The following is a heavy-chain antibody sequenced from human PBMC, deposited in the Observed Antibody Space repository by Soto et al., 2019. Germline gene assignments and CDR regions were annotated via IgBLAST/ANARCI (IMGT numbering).Heavy chain of an antibody. V-gene: IGHV3-30*18. J-gene: IGHJ4*02. Sequence: VQLVESGGGVVQPGRSLRLSCAASGFTFSDYAMHWVRQASGKGLEGVAVVSHDGRNTHYAAYVKGRFNISRDSSKNTVSLEMTSLRAEDTAVYYCAKGGRQWLVTSDFNYWGQGALVTVSS. CDR2: VSHDGRNT. D-gene: IGHD6-19*01. CDR1: GFTFSDYA. CDR3: AKGGRQWLVTSDFNY.